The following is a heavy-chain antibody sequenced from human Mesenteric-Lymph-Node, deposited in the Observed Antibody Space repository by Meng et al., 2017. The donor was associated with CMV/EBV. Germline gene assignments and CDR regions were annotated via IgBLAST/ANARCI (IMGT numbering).Heavy chain of an antibody. D-gene: IGHD5-18*01. J-gene: IGHJ4*02. Sequence: GSLRLSCTVSGGSISSYYWSWIRQPPGKGLEWIGYIYYSGSTNCNPSLKSRVTISVDTSKNQFSLQLTSVTAADTAVYYCAREYSSSDYWGQGKLVTVSS. V-gene: IGHV4-59*01. CDR1: GGSISSYY. CDR2: IYYSGST. CDR3: AREYSSSDY.